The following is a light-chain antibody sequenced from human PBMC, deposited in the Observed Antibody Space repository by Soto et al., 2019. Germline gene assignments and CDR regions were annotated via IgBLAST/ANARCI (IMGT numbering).Light chain of an antibody. CDR3: QQRSNWPRT. CDR2: DAS. Sequence: EIVMTQSPATLSVSPGERATLSCRASQSVSSYLAWYQQKPGQAPGLLIYDASNRATGIPARFSGSGSGTDFTLTISSLEPEDFAVYYCQQRSNWPRTFGQGTKVDIK. V-gene: IGKV3-11*01. CDR1: QSVSSY. J-gene: IGKJ1*01.